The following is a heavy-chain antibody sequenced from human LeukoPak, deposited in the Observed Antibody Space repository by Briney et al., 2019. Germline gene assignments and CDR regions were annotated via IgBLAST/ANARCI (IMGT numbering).Heavy chain of an antibody. J-gene: IGHJ4*02. CDR2: INHSGST. V-gene: IGHV4-34*01. CDR1: GGSFSGYY. CDR3: ARDRSYCGSGSLPDY. D-gene: IGHD3-10*01. Sequence: SETLSLTCAVYGGSFSGYYWSWIRQPPGKGLEWIGEINHSGSTNYNPSLKSRVTISVDTSKNQFSLKLSSVTAADTAVYYCARDRSYCGSGSLPDYWGQGTLVTVSS.